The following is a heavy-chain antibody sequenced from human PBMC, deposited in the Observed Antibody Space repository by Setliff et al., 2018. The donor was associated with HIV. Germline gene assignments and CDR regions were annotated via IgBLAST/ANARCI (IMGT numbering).Heavy chain of an antibody. D-gene: IGHD3-22*01. J-gene: IGHJ4*02. CDR2: IYYSGST. Sequence: SETLSLTCTVSGETIRNGFYYWHWMRQPPGKGLEWIGSIYYSGSTHYKSSLKSRVTISVDTSKNQFSLKLSSVTAADTAVYYCARDRLTYYFDYWGQGILVTVSS. CDR3: ARDRLTYYFDY. V-gene: IGHV4-39*02. CDR1: GETIRNGFYY.